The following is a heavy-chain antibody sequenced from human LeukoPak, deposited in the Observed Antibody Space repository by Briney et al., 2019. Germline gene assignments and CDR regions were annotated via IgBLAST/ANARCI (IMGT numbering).Heavy chain of an antibody. Sequence: GGSLRLSCAASGFTFSNYWIHWVRQVPGKGLVWVSRIKTDGTYTSNADSVKGRFTISRDNAKSTLYLQMNSLRVEDTAVYYCVADLGDYADFWGQGTLVTVSS. J-gene: IGHJ4*02. CDR3: VADLGDYADF. V-gene: IGHV3-74*01. CDR2: IKTDGTYT. CDR1: GFTFSNYW.